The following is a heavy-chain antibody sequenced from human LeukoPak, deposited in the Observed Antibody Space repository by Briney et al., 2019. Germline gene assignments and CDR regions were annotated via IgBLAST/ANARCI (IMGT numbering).Heavy chain of an antibody. CDR3: ARGYTVTTYYYYYYMDV. CDR2: IYSGGTT. Sequence: GGSLRLSCAASGFTVSNNYLHWVRQAPGKGLEWVSVIYSGGTTYYANSVKGRFTISRDNAKNSLYLQMNSLRAEDTAVYYCARGYTVTTYYYYYYMDVWGKGTTVTVSS. V-gene: IGHV3-66*01. J-gene: IGHJ6*03. CDR1: GFTVSNNY. D-gene: IGHD4-11*01.